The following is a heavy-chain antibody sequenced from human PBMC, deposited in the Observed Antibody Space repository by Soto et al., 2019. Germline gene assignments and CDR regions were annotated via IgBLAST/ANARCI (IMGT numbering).Heavy chain of an antibody. D-gene: IGHD1-26*01. V-gene: IGHV3-66*01. CDR2: IFYGGST. CDR1: GFTFSTNY. CDR3: ATTGMGVTFYYYYYGMDV. Sequence: EVQLVESGGGLVQPGGSLRLSCEAFGFTFSTNYMTWVRLAPGRGLEWVSVIFYGGSTYYAAAEKGRFTISRDNSKNTLYLQMNSLRAEDTAVYYCATTGMGVTFYYYYYGMDVWGQGTTVTVSS. J-gene: IGHJ6*02.